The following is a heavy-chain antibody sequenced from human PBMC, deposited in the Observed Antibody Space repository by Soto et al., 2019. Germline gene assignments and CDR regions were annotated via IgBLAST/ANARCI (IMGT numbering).Heavy chain of an antibody. D-gene: IGHD6-13*01. CDR1: GGSISSTTHY. V-gene: IGHV4-39*01. J-gene: IGHJ4*02. CDR2: IYYSGTT. Sequence: QLQLQESGPRLVRPSETLSLSCSVSGGSISSTTHYWGWVRQPPGKGLEWIGNIYYSGTTFYNPSLKSRVTLSVDTSKNQFSLKLRSVTAADTAVYYCARRSYGSSWYFDYWGQGTLVTVSS. CDR3: ARRSYGSSWYFDY.